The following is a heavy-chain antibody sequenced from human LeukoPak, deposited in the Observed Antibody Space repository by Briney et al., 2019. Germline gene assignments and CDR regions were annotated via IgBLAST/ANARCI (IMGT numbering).Heavy chain of an antibody. Sequence: GASVKVSCKASGGTFSSYAISWVRQAPGQGLGWMGGIIPIFGTANYAQKFQGRVTITADESTSTAYMELSSLRSEDTAVYYCARGVDIVATSPRRVFYGMDVWGQGTTVTVSS. CDR3: ARGVDIVATSPRRVFYGMDV. CDR1: GGTFSSYA. J-gene: IGHJ6*02. CDR2: IIPIFGTA. V-gene: IGHV1-69*13. D-gene: IGHD5-12*01.